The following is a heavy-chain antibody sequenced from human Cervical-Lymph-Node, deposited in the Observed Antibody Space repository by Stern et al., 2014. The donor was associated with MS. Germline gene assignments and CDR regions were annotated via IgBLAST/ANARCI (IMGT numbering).Heavy chain of an antibody. V-gene: IGHV1-69*01. Sequence: QVQLGQSGAEVKKPGSSVKVSCKASGGTFSSYAITWVRQAPGRGLQWMGEIIPMFGTTKYAQKFQGRVTIIADGSTTTAYMELSSLRSEDTAVYYCARRDYYDSSGYYGDAFDIWGQGTMVTVSS. D-gene: IGHD3-22*01. J-gene: IGHJ3*02. CDR1: GGTFSSYA. CDR2: IIPMFGTT. CDR3: ARRDYYDSSGYYGDAFDI.